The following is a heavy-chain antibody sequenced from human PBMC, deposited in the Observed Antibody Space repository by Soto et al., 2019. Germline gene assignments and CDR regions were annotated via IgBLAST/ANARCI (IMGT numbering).Heavy chain of an antibody. CDR2: IYYTGST. Sequence: QVQLQESGPGLVKPSETLSLTCTVSGGSVSSESHYWSWIRQTPGMGLEWIGYIYYTGSTNYNPSLKGRVTMSVDTSRDQVSLRLRSVTRADTAVYYFARDQYDFRSGSYYYAMEVWGQGTKVTVSS. V-gene: IGHV4-61*01. D-gene: IGHD3-3*01. CDR3: ARDQYDFRSGSYYYAMEV. CDR1: GGSVSSESHY. J-gene: IGHJ6*02.